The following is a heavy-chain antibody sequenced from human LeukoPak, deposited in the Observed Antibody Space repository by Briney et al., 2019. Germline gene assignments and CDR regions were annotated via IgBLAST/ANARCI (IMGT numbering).Heavy chain of an antibody. J-gene: IGHJ4*02. D-gene: IGHD6-13*01. V-gene: IGHV3-21*01. CDR2: ISSSSSYI. CDR3: ARKGYSSTWYSEVYFDY. CDR1: GLTFYSYG. Sequence: PGGFLRLSCAASGLTFYSYGMSWVRQAPGKGLEWVSSISSSSSYIYYADSLKGRFTISRDNAKNSLYLQMNSLRAEDTAVYYCARKGYSSTWYSEVYFDYWGQGTLVTVSS.